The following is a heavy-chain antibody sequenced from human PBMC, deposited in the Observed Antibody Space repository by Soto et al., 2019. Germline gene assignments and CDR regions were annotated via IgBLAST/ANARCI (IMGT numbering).Heavy chain of an antibody. CDR2: INPNSGGT. J-gene: IGHJ4*02. CDR3: ARSLDTLSGSYPNREVYFDY. V-gene: IGHV1-2*04. Sequence: GASVKVSCKASGYTFTGYYMHWVRQAPGQGLEWMGWINPNSGGTNYAQKFQGWVTMTRDTSISTAYMELSRLRSDDTAVYYCARSLDTLSGSYPNREVYFDYWGQGTLVTVSS. D-gene: IGHD1-26*01. CDR1: GYTFTGYY.